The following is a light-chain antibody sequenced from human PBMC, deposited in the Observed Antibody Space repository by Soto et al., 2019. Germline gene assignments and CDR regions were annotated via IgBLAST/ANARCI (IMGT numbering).Light chain of an antibody. CDR1: SSDVGGYNY. J-gene: IGLJ2*01. Sequence: QSVLTQPASVSGSPRQSITISCTGTSSDVGGYNYVSWYQQYPGKAPKLMIYDVSNRPSGVSNRFSGSKSGNTASLTISGLQAEDDADYYCSSYSSSNTLGVFGGGTKLTVL. V-gene: IGLV2-14*01. CDR2: DVS. CDR3: SSYSSSNTLGV.